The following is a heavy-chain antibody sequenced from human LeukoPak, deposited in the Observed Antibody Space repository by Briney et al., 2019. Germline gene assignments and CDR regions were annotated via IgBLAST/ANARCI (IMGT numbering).Heavy chain of an antibody. CDR3: ARSIGGTWYSDVFDY. J-gene: IGHJ4*02. Sequence: SETLSLTCTVSGGSISGYYWGWIRQPPGKGLEWIGYIYYSGGTNYYPSLESRVTISIDTSKNQFSLKLNSVTAADTAVYYCARSIGGTWYSDVFDYWGQGTLVTVSS. D-gene: IGHD6-13*01. CDR2: IYYSGGT. V-gene: IGHV4-59*01. CDR1: GGSISGYY.